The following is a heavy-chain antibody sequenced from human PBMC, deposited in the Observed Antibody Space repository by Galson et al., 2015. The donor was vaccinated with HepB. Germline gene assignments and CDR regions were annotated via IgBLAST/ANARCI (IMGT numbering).Heavy chain of an antibody. CDR1: GGSFSAYY. CDR3: ARGQGGYSYGN. CDR2: IYHSGST. V-gene: IGHV4-34*01. J-gene: IGHJ4*02. Sequence: SETLSLTCAVYGGSFSAYYWSWIRQPPGKGLEWIGEIYHSGSTNYNPSLKSRVTISVDKSKNQFSLKVSSVTAADTAVYYCARGQGGYSYGNWGQGTLVTVSS. D-gene: IGHD5-18*01.